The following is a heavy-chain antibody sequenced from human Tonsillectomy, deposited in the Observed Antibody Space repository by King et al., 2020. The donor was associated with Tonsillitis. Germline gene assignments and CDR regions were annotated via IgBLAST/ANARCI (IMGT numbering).Heavy chain of an antibody. CDR2: VYTGGST. CDR3: ARINDYGDYFDY. J-gene: IGHJ4*02. Sequence: VQLVESGGDLIQPGGSLRLSCAASGFTVSSNFMTWVRQAPGKGLEWVSVVYTGGSTYYADSVKGRFTISRDNSKNTLYLRMNSLRADDTAVYYCARINDYGDYFDYWGQGTLVTVSS. CDR1: GFTVSSNF. V-gene: IGHV3-53*01. D-gene: IGHD4-17*01.